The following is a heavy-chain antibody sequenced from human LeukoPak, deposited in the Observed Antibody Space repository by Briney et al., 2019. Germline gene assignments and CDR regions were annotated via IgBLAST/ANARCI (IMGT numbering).Heavy chain of an antibody. CDR3: ARMFRSSWYINWFDP. V-gene: IGHV4-38-2*02. J-gene: IGHJ5*02. D-gene: IGHD6-13*01. Sequence: PSQTLSLTCTVSGYSISSGYFWGWIRQPPGKGLVWIGSIYHSGSTSYNPSLKSRLTISVDTSKNQFSLKLNFVTAADTAMYYCARMFRSSWYINWFDPWGQGTLVTVSS. CDR2: IYHSGST. CDR1: GYSISSGYF.